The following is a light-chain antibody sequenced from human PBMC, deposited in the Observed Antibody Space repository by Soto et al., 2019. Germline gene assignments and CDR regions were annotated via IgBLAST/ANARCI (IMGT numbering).Light chain of an antibody. CDR3: SSYTSISTWV. CDR2: EVS. Sequence: QSALTQPASVSGSPGQSITISCTGTSSDFGGFTYVSWYQQHPGKAPKLMIYEVSNRPLGVSNRFSGSKSDNTASLTISGLQAEDEADYYCSSYTSISTWVFGGGTKLTVL. CDR1: SSDFGGFTY. V-gene: IGLV2-14*01. J-gene: IGLJ3*02.